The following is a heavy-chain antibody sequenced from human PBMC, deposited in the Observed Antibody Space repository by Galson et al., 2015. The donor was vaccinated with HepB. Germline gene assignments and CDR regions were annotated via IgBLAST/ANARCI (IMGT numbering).Heavy chain of an antibody. J-gene: IGHJ6*02. CDR1: GFTFSSYS. CDR2: ISSSSSTI. Sequence: SLRLSCAASGFTFSSYSMNWVRQAPGKGLEWVSYISSSSSTIYYADSVKGRFTISRDNAKNSLYLQMNSLRDEDTAVYYCARDLLNRIRDGYQYGMDVWGQGTTVTVSS. D-gene: IGHD5-24*01. CDR3: ARDLLNRIRDGYQYGMDV. V-gene: IGHV3-48*02.